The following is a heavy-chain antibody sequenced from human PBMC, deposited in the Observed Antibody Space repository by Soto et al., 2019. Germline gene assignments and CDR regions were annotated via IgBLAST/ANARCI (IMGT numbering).Heavy chain of an antibody. CDR3: ASRSCSGGSCYRRGPLDY. V-gene: IGHV1-8*01. CDR1: GYTFTSYD. Sequence: GASVKVSCKASGYTFTSYDINWVRQATGQGLEWMGWMNPNSGNTGYAQKFQGRVTMTRNTSISTAYMELSSLRSEDTAVYYCASRSCSGGSCYRRGPLDYWGQGTLVTVSS. D-gene: IGHD2-15*01. J-gene: IGHJ4*02. CDR2: MNPNSGNT.